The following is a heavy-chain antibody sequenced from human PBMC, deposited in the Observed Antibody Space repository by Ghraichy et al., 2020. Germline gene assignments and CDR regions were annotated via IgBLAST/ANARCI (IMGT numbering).Heavy chain of an antibody. CDR1: GGSISSYY. Sequence: ETLSLTCTVSGGSISSYYWSWIRQPAGKGLEWIGRIYTSGSTNYNPSLKSRVTMSVDTSKNQFSLKLSSVTAADTAVYYCARSASLVVVTATTDDYYYYMDVWGKGTTVTVSS. J-gene: IGHJ6*03. CDR2: IYTSGST. D-gene: IGHD2-21*02. V-gene: IGHV4-4*07. CDR3: ARSASLVVVTATTDDYYYYMDV.